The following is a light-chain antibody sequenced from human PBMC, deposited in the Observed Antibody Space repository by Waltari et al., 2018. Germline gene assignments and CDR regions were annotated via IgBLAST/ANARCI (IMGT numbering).Light chain of an antibody. V-gene: IGLV2-23*02. CDR1: TSDVGNYDL. CDR2: EVI. Sequence: QSALTQPASVSGTPGQSITISCTGTTSDVGNYDLVSWYQHHPGKAPNLLICEVIKRPSGVSRRFSGSKSGSTASLIISGLQPDDEADYYCCSYAGRGTYVFGSGTKVTVL. J-gene: IGLJ1*01. CDR3: CSYAGRGTYV.